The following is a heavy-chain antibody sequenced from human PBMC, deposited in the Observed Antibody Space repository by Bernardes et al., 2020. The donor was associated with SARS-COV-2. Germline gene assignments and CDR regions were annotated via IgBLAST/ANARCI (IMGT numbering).Heavy chain of an antibody. D-gene: IGHD3-10*01. CDR3: AKALYGSGNYYAFDI. V-gene: IGHV3-23*01. J-gene: IGHJ3*02. CDR2: IRPVGGVP. CDR1: AFPFTSHV. Sequence: GGSLRLPCTASAFPFTSHVMTWVRQAPEKGRDWVSGIRPVGGVPYYADSVKGRFTISRDDSKSTLNLQMNSLMAEDTAVYYCAKALYGSGNYYAFDIWGQGTMVTVSS.